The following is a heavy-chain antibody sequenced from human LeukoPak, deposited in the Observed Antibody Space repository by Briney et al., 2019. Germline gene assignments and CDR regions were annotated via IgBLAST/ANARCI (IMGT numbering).Heavy chain of an antibody. V-gene: IGHV4-34*01. CDR3: ARGGATPMVLRY. J-gene: IGHJ4*01. CDR1: GGSFSGYY. D-gene: IGHD5-18*01. Sequence: SETLSLTCAVYGGSFSGYYWSWIRQPPGKGLEWLGEINHSGTTNYNPSLKSRVTISVDTSKHQFSLQLNSVTAADTAVYYCARGGATPMVLRYWGHGNLVTVSS. CDR2: INHSGTT.